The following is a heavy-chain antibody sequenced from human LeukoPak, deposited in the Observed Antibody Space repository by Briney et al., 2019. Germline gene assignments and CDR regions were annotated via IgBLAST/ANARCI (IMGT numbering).Heavy chain of an antibody. Sequence: SETLSLTCTVSGGSITSAPYYWGWIRRPPGKGLEWIGSIYYSGSTYCNPSLKSRVTVSVDTSRNQFSLKLSSVTAADTAVYFCARRGGSPIFGGAFDIWGQGTMVTVSS. CDR1: GGSITSAPYY. D-gene: IGHD3-10*01. V-gene: IGHV4-39*01. CDR2: IYYSGST. CDR3: ARRGGSPIFGGAFDI. J-gene: IGHJ3*02.